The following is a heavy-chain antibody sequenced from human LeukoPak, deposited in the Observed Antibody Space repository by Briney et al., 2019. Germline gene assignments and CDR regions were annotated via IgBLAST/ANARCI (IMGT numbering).Heavy chain of an antibody. CDR1: GGTYSSYA. Sequence: SVKVSCKASGGTYSSYAISWVRQAPGQGLEWMGGIIPIFGTANYAQKFQGRVTITTDESTSTAYRELSSLRSEDTAVYYCAREASSGRSLKGNFDYWGQGTLVTVSS. V-gene: IGHV1-69*05. CDR2: IIPIFGTA. J-gene: IGHJ4*02. D-gene: IGHD6-19*01. CDR3: AREASSGRSLKGNFDY.